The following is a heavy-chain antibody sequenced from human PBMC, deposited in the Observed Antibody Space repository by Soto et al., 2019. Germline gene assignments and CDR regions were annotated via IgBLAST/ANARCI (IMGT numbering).Heavy chain of an antibody. CDR2: ISGSGGTT. CDR1: GFTFGSYA. V-gene: IGHV3-23*01. D-gene: IGHD2-15*01. Sequence: GGSLRLSCAASGFTFGSYAMSWVRQAPGKGLDWVSAISGSGGTTYYAGSVQGRFTISRDNSKNTLYLQMNSLRAEDTAVYYCAKGFYYCSGGSCYSQYYYYGMDVWGQGTTVTVSS. J-gene: IGHJ6*02. CDR3: AKGFYYCSGGSCYSQYYYYGMDV.